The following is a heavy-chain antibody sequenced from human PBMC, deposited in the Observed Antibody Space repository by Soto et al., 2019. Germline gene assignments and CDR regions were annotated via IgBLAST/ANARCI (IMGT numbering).Heavy chain of an antibody. D-gene: IGHD2-2*01. J-gene: IGHJ4*02. Sequence: SETLSLTCTVSGGSISSSSYYWGWIRQPPGKGLEWIGSIYYSGSTYYNPSLKSRVTISVDTSKNQFSLKLSSVTAADTAVYYCARLGASPAATIDYWGQGTLVTVSS. CDR3: ARLGASPAATIDY. CDR1: GGSISSSSYY. V-gene: IGHV4-39*01. CDR2: IYYSGST.